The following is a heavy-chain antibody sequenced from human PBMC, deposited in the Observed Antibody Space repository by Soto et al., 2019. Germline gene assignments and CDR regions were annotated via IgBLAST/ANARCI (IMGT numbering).Heavy chain of an antibody. Sequence: EVQLLESGGGLVQPGGSLRLSCAASGFTFSRHAMSWVRQAPGKGLEWVSAISGSGGTTYYADSVKGRFTISRDNSKNMYYLQLNSQRAEDTAIYFCAKVEDCSGGSCYGKYWGQGTLVTVSS. V-gene: IGHV3-23*01. D-gene: IGHD2-15*01. J-gene: IGHJ4*02. CDR3: AKVEDCSGGSCYGKY. CDR1: GFTFSRHA. CDR2: ISGSGGTT.